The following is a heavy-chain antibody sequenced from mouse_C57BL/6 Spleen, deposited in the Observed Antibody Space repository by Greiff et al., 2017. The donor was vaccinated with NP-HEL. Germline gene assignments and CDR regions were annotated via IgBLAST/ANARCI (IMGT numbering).Heavy chain of an antibody. V-gene: IGHV1-15*01. CDR3: TKSGGWLLRGYFDY. D-gene: IGHD2-3*01. CDR2: IDPETGGT. CDR1: GYTFTDYE. J-gene: IGHJ2*01. Sequence: VQLQQSGAELVRPGASVTLSCKASGYTFTDYEMHWVKQTPVHGLEWIGAIDPETGGTAYNQKFKGKAILTADKSSSTAYMELRSLTSEDSAVYYCTKSGGWLLRGYFDYWGQGTTLTVSS.